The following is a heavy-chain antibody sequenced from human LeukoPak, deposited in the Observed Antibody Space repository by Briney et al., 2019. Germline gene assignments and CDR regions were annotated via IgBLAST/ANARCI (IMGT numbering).Heavy chain of an antibody. J-gene: IGHJ4*02. CDR3: ARDRLKGTMVRGVIN. V-gene: IGHV1-18*01. CDR2: ISAYNGNT. CDR1: GYTFTSYG. D-gene: IGHD3-10*01. Sequence: GASVKFSCKASGYTFTSYGISWVRQAPGQGLEWMGWISAYNGNTNYAQKLQGRVTMTTDTSTSTAYMELRSLRSDDTAVYYCARDRLKGTMVRGVINWGQGTLVTVSS.